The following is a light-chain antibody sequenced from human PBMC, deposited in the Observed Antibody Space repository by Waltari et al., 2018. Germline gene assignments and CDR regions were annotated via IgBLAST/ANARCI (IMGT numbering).Light chain of an antibody. V-gene: IGLV1-44*01. J-gene: IGLJ3*02. CDR3: AAWDDSLNGRV. CDR1: SSNIGSNT. CDR2: SNN. Sequence: QSVLTQPPSASGTPGQRVTISCSGSSSNIGSNTVNWYQQPPGTAPKLLIYSNNQRPSGVPDRFSGSKSGTSASLAISGLQSEDEADYYWAAWDDSLNGRVFGGGTKLTVL.